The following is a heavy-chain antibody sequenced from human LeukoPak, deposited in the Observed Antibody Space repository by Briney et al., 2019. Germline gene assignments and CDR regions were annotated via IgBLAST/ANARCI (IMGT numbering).Heavy chain of an antibody. CDR1: GGTFSSYA. J-gene: IGHJ4*02. Sequence: ASVKVSCKASGGTFSSYAISWARQAPGQGLEWMGGIIPIFGTANYAQKFQGRVTITTDGSTSTAYMELSSRRSEDTAVYYCASGYCSGGSCEVYFDYWGQGTLVTVSS. D-gene: IGHD2-15*01. CDR2: IIPIFGTA. V-gene: IGHV1-69*05. CDR3: ASGYCSGGSCEVYFDY.